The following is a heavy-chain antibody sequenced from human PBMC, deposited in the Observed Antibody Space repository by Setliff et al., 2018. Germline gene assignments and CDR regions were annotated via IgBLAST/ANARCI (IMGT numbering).Heavy chain of an antibody. J-gene: IGHJ4*02. V-gene: IGHV3-7*01. Sequence: GGSLRLSCAASGFTFSSYWMSWVRQAPGKGLEWVANIKQDGSEKYHADSVKGRFTISRDNAKNSLYLQMTSLRAEDTAVYYCAREPTVTTPDYWGQGTLVTVSS. CDR2: IKQDGSEK. CDR1: GFTFSSYW. CDR3: AREPTVTTPDY. D-gene: IGHD4-4*01.